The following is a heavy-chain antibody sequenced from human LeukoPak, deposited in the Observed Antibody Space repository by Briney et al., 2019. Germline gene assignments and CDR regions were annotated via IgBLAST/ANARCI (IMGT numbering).Heavy chain of an antibody. CDR3: ARDDPVGQFSLDV. Sequence: PGRSLRLSCAASGFTFDDYAMHWVRQAPWKGLEWVSGISWNSGSIGYADSVKGRFTISRDNAKNSLYLQMSSLRVEDTAVYFCARDDPVGQFSLDVWGQGTTVTVSS. CDR1: GFTFDDYA. D-gene: IGHD2/OR15-2a*01. V-gene: IGHV3-9*01. J-gene: IGHJ6*02. CDR2: ISWNSGSI.